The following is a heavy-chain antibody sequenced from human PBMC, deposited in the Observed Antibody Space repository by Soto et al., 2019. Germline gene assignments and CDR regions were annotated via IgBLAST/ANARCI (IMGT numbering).Heavy chain of an antibody. V-gene: IGHV3-30-3*01. D-gene: IGHD6-6*01. J-gene: IGHJ4*02. CDR3: ARATAARAMDDY. CDR2: ISYDGSNK. Sequence: PGGSLRLSCAASGFTFSSYAMHWVRQAPGKGLEWVAVISYDGSNKYYADSVKGRFTISRDNSKNTLYLQMNSLRAEDTAVYYCARATAARAMDDYWGQGTLVTVSS. CDR1: GFTFSSYA.